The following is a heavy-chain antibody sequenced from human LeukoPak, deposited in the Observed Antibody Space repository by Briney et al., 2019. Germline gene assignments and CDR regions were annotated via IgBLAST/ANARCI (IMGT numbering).Heavy chain of an antibody. CDR2: ISSSSYI. V-gene: IGHV3-21*01. CDR3: ARDRDSSGYRPRYMDV. D-gene: IGHD3-22*01. Sequence: PGGSLRLSCAASGFTFSSYSMNWVRQAPGKGLEWVSAISSSSYIYYADSVKGRFTISRHNAKRSLYLQMNSLRAEDTAVYYCARDRDSSGYRPRYMDVWGKGTTVTVSS. J-gene: IGHJ6*03. CDR1: GFTFSSYS.